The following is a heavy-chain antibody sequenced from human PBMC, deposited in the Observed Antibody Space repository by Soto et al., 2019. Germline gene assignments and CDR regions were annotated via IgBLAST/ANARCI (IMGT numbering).Heavy chain of an antibody. CDR1: GGSISSGGYY. J-gene: IGHJ4*02. V-gene: IGHV4-31*03. CDR2: IYYSGST. D-gene: IGHD3-22*01. Sequence: PSETLSLTCTVSGGSISSGGYYWSWIRQHPGKGLEWIGYIYYSGSTYYNPSLKSRVTISVDTSKNQFSLKLSSVTAADTAVYYCARAGSYYYDSSGSRGYFDYWGQGTLVTVSS. CDR3: ARAGSYYYDSSGSRGYFDY.